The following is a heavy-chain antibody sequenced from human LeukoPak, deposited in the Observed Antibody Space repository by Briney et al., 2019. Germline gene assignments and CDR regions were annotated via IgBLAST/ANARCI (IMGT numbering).Heavy chain of an antibody. D-gene: IGHD1-26*01. V-gene: IGHV3-53*01. CDR1: GFTSGIYA. CDR2: IYSGGST. J-gene: IGHJ4*02. Sequence: GGSLRLFCAASGFTSGIYAMSWVRQAPGKGLEWVSVIYSGGSTYYADSVKGRFTISRDNSKNTLYLQMNSLRAEDTAVYYCARVREGIVGATWGQGTLVTVSS. CDR3: ARVREGIVGAT.